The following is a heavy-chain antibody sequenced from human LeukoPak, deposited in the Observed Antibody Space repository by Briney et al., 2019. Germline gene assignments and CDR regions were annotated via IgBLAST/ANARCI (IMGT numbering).Heavy chain of an antibody. J-gene: IGHJ4*02. CDR1: GFSFSAYP. V-gene: IGHV3-23*01. CDR3: AKATGITIFGVVNPTHY. Sequence: PGGSLRLSCAASGFSFSAYPMGWVRQAPGKGLQWLSGISASGDVTFHADRVKGRFAISRDNSKNTLYLQMTGLRAEDTAVYYCAKATGITIFGVVNPTHYWGQGTLVTVSS. D-gene: IGHD3-3*01. CDR2: ISASGDVT.